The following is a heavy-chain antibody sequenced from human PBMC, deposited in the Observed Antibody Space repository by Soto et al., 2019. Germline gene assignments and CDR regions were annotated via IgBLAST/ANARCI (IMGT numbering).Heavy chain of an antibody. CDR2: IIPIFGTA. CDR3: ARGPRYYYDSSGYYGPTYFDY. J-gene: IGHJ4*02. Sequence: SVKVSCKASGGSFSGYAISWVRQAPGQGLEWMGGIIPIFGTANYAQKFQGRVTITADESTSTAYMELSSLRSEDTAVYYCARGPRYYYDSSGYYGPTYFDYWGQGTLVTVSS. CDR1: GGSFSGYA. D-gene: IGHD3-22*01. V-gene: IGHV1-69*13.